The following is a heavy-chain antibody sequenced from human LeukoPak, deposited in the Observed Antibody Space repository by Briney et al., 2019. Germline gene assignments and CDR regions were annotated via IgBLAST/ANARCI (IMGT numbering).Heavy chain of an antibody. J-gene: IGHJ4*02. CDR1: GGSFSGYY. CDR2: INHSGST. V-gene: IGHV4-34*01. CDR3: ASPLVGATSY. Sequence: PSGTLSLTCAVYGGSFSGYYWSWIRQPPGKGLEWIGEINHSGSTNYNPSLKSRVTISVDTSKNQFSLKLSSVTAADTAVYYCASPLVGATSYWGQGTLVTVSS. D-gene: IGHD1-26*01.